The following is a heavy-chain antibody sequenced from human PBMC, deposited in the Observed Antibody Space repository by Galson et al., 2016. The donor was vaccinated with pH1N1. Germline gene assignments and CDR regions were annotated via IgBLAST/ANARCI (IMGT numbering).Heavy chain of an antibody. V-gene: IGHV3-7*01. CDR3: VRAIGGAASY. J-gene: IGHJ4*02. CDR2: IKQDGSEI. Sequence: LRLSCAASGFSFSDYWISWVRQAPGKGLEWVANIKQDGSEIYYVDSVKGRRTISRDNAKNSVSLQMNSLRVEDTGVYYCVRAIGGAASYWGQGTLVTVSS. D-gene: IGHD6-13*01. CDR1: GFSFSDYW.